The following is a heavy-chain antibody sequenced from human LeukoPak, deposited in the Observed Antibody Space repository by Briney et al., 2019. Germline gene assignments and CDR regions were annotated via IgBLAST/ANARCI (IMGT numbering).Heavy chain of an antibody. V-gene: IGHV4-34*01. D-gene: IGHD1-26*01. CDR1: GGSFSGYY. J-gene: IGHJ6*03. Sequence: SETLSLTCAVYGGSFSGYYWSWIRQPPGKGLEWIGEINHSGSTNYNPSLKSRVTISVDTSKNQFSLKLSSVTAADTAVYYCERNRAYSGSYLNYYYYYMDVWGKGTTVTVSS. CDR2: INHSGST. CDR3: ERNRAYSGSYLNYYYYYMDV.